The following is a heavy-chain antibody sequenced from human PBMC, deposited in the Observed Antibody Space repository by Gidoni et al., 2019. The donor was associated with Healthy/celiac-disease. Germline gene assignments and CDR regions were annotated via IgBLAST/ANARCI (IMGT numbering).Heavy chain of an antibody. CDR2: INAGNGNT. J-gene: IGHJ4*02. Sequence: QVQLVQSGAEVKKPGASVKVSCKASGYTFTSYAMHWVRQAPGQRLEWMGWINAGNGNTKDSQKFQGRVTITRETSASTAYMELSSLRSEDTAVYYCASSTYNYYFDYWGQGTLVTVSS. CDR1: GYTFTSYA. V-gene: IGHV1-3*01. D-gene: IGHD1-1*01. CDR3: ASSTYNYYFDY.